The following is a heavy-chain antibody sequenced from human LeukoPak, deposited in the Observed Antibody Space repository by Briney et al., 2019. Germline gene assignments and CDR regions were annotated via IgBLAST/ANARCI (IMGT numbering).Heavy chain of an antibody. CDR3: AKDYDEEGAFDI. Sequence: GGSLRLSCAASGFIFSSYAMSWVRQAPGKGLEWVSAISGSGGSTYYADSVKGRFTISRDNSKNTLYLQMNSLRAEDTAVYYCAKDYDEEGAFDIWGQGTMVTVSS. D-gene: IGHD3-3*01. CDR1: GFIFSSYA. V-gene: IGHV3-23*01. CDR2: ISGSGGST. J-gene: IGHJ3*02.